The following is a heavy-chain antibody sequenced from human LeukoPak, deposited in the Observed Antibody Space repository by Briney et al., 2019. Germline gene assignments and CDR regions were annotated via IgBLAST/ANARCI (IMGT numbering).Heavy chain of an antibody. CDR3: AHRRPTYYFDY. CDR2: IYWDDDK. V-gene: IGHV2-5*02. CDR1: GFSLSISGVA. Sequence: SGPTLVKPTQTLTLTCTFSGFSLSISGVAVGWIRQPPGKALEWLALIYWDDDKRYSPSLKSRLTITKDTSKNQVVLTMTNMDPVDTATYYCAHRRPTYYFDYWGQGTLVTVSS. J-gene: IGHJ4*02. D-gene: IGHD3-16*01.